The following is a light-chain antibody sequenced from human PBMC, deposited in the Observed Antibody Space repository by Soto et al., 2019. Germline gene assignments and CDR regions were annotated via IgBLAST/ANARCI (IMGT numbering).Light chain of an antibody. J-gene: IGKJ1*01. V-gene: IGKV3-15*01. CDR2: GAS. CDR1: QSVSSN. Sequence: EILVTQSPATLSVSPGERATLSCRASQSVSSNLAWYQQRPGQAPRLLIYGASTRATGIPARFSGSGSGTEFTLTISSLQSEDFAVYYCQQYFSWWTFGQGTKVEIK. CDR3: QQYFSWWT.